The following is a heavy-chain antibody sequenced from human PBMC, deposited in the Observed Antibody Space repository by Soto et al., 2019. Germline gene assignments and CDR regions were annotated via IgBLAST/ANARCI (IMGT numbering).Heavy chain of an antibody. CDR3: ARDRDYGADGDF. D-gene: IGHD3-10*01. CDR1: GFTFNRFA. J-gene: IGHJ4*02. V-gene: IGHV3-23*01. Sequence: EVQLLESGGGLVQPGGSLRLSCAASGFTFNRFAMSWVRQAPGKGLEWVSSMSGVGGSKNYADAVKGRFTISRDTSKNTRYLPMSSLRAEDTAVYYCARDRDYGADGDFWGQGTLVTVSS. CDR2: MSGVGGSK.